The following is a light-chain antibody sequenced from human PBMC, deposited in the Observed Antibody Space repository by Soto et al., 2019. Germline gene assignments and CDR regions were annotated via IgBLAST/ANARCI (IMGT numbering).Light chain of an antibody. CDR3: QHYNNTPPWT. CDR2: DAS. CDR1: QSISTL. J-gene: IGKJ1*01. Sequence: DIQMTQSPSTLSASVGDRATITCRASQSISTLLAWYQQKPGKAPNLLIYDASSLESGVPSRFSGRGSGTEFTLTISSLQPDDVAAYYCQHYNNTPPWTFGEGTKVEIK. V-gene: IGKV1-5*01.